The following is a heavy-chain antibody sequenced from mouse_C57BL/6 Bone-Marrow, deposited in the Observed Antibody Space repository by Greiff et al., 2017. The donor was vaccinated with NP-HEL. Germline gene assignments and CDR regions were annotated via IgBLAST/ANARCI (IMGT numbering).Heavy chain of an antibody. J-gene: IGHJ3*01. D-gene: IGHD2-2*01. CDR3: ASGGGYDSFAY. CDR1: GYTFTSYW. CDR2: IDPSDSYT. Sequence: QVQLQQPGAELVMPGASVKLSCKASGYTFTSYWMHWVKQRPGQGLEWIGEIDPSDSYTNYNQKFKGKSTLTVDKSSSTAYMQLSSLTSEDSAVYYCASGGGYDSFAYWGQGTLVTVSA. V-gene: IGHV1-69*01.